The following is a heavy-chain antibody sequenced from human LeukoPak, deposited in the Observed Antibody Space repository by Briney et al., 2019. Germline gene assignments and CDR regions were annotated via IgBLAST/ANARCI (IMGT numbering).Heavy chain of an antibody. CDR1: RLTFSNYA. Sequence: PGRSLRLSCTVSRLTFSNYAIHWVRQAPGSGLEWVAVISNDGSQKYFGGSVKGRFSISRDNSKNTVILQMNNLRGEDTAVYYCTSPGATDWTDFDYWGQGALVTVSS. D-gene: IGHD3-9*01. CDR3: TSPGATDWTDFDY. J-gene: IGHJ4*02. V-gene: IGHV3-30*03. CDR2: ISNDGSQK.